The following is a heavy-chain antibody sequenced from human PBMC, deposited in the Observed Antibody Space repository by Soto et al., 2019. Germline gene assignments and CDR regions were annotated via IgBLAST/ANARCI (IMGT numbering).Heavy chain of an antibody. J-gene: IGHJ4*02. V-gene: IGHV1-18*01. CDR3: ARYQGAVWVGQY. CDR2: ISAYNGNT. Sequence: QVQLVQSGAEVKKPGASVKVSCKASGYTFTSYGSNWVRQAPAQGLEWMGWISAYNGNTNDAQKFQGRGTMTTDTSRSTVYMEVSSLRSDVRAGYYCARYQGAVWVGQYWCQGPLVTVSS. D-gene: IGHD3-10*01. CDR1: GYTFTSYG.